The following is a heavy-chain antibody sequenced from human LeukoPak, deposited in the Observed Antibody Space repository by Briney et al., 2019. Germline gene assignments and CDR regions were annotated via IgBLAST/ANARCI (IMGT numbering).Heavy chain of an antibody. Sequence: SETLSLTCTVSGGSISSYCWSWIRQPAGKGLEWIGRIYTSGSTNYNPSLKSRVTMSVDTSKNQFSLKLSSVTAADTAVYYCARPLLAAGDAFDIWGQGTMVTVSS. CDR3: ARPLLAAGDAFDI. D-gene: IGHD6-13*01. J-gene: IGHJ3*02. V-gene: IGHV4-4*07. CDR1: GGSISSYC. CDR2: IYTSGST.